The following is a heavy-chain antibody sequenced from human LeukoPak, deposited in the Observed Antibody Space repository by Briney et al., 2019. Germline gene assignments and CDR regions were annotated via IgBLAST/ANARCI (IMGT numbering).Heavy chain of an antibody. CDR1: GGSFSGYY. Sequence: SSETLSLTCAVYGGSFSGYYWSWIRQPPGKGLEWIGEINHSGSTNYNPSLKSRVTISVDTSKNQFSLKLSSVTAADTAVYYCASVHCSGGSCYFFDYWGQGTLVTVSS. CDR2: INHSGST. V-gene: IGHV4-34*01. J-gene: IGHJ4*02. D-gene: IGHD2-15*01. CDR3: ASVHCSGGSCYFFDY.